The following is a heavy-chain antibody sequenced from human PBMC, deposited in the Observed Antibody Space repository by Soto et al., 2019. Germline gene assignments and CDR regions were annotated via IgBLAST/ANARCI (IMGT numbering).Heavy chain of an antibody. Sequence: QVQLVQSGAEVKKPGSSVKVSCKASGGTFSSYTISWVRQAPGQGLEWMGRIIPILGIANYAQKYKGRVKITAYKSTSTAYMELSSLRSEDTAVYYCASTDSTVTTDYWGQGTLVPVSS. D-gene: IGHD4-17*01. J-gene: IGHJ4*02. CDR2: IIPILGIA. V-gene: IGHV1-69*02. CDR1: GGTFSSYT. CDR3: ASTDSTVTTDY.